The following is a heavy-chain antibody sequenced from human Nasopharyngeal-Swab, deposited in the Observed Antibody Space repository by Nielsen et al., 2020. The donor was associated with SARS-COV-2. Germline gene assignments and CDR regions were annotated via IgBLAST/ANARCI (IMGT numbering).Heavy chain of an antibody. D-gene: IGHD3/OR15-3a*01. CDR3: ARRPPLDYYFDY. V-gene: IGHV2-70*01. Sequence: WIRQPPGKALDWLALIDWDDDKYYSTSQKTRLTISKDTSKNQVVLTMTNMDPVDTATYYCARRPPLDYYFDYWGQGTLVTVSS. J-gene: IGHJ4*02. CDR2: IDWDDDK.